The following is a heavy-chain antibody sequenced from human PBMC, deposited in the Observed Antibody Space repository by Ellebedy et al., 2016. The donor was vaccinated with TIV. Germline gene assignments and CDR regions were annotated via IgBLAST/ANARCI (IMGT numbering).Heavy chain of an antibody. J-gene: IGHJ5*02. D-gene: IGHD6-13*01. CDR3: ARESAAADLGGYSSSWYALWFDP. CDR1: GFTFSSYW. CDR2: IKQDGSEK. V-gene: IGHV3-7*01. Sequence: GESLKISCAASGFTFSSYWMSWVRQAPGKGLEWVANIKQDGSEKYYVDSVKGRFTISRDNAKNSLYLQMNSLRAEDTAVYYCARESAAADLGGYSSSWYALWFDPWGQGTLVTVSS.